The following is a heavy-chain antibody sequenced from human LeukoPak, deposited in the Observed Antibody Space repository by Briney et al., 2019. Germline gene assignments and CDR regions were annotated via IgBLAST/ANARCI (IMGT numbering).Heavy chain of an antibody. V-gene: IGHV3-21*01. D-gene: IGHD4-11*01. J-gene: IGHJ4*02. CDR2: ITSSSSYI. Sequence: GGSLRLSCAASGFTFSSYSMNWVRQAPGKGLEWVSSITSSSSYIYYADSVKGRFTISRDNGKKSLYLQMNSLRAEDTAVYYCARLYDDYTNGRFDSWGQGTLVTVSP. CDR1: GFTFSSYS. CDR3: ARLYDDYTNGRFDS.